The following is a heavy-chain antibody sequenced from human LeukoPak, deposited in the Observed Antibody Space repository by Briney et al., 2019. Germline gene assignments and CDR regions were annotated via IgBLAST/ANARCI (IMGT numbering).Heavy chain of an antibody. J-gene: IGHJ4*02. V-gene: IGHV4-4*07. D-gene: IGHD1-26*01. CDR3: ARVPLVGAAIDY. CDR1: GGSISSYY. Sequence: SETLSLTCTVSGGSISSYYWGWIRQPAGKGLEWIGRIYTSGSTNYNPSLKSRVTMSVDTSKNQFSLKLSSVTAADTAVYYCARVPLVGAAIDYWGQGTLVTVSS. CDR2: IYTSGST.